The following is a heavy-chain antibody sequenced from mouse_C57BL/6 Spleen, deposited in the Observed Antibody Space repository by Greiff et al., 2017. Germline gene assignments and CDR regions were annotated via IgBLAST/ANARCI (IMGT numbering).Heavy chain of an antibody. J-gene: IGHJ4*01. D-gene: IGHD2-4*01. V-gene: IGHV1-62-2*01. CDR1: GYTFTEYT. CDR2: FYPGSGSI. CDR3: ARGDRIYYDYDEGAAMDY. Sequence: VQRVESGAELVKPGASVKLSCKASGYTFTEYTIHWVKQRSGQGLEWIGWFYPGSGSIKYNEKFKDKATLTADKSSSTAYMELRRLTSEDSAVYYCARGDRIYYDYDEGAAMDYWGQGTSVTVSS.